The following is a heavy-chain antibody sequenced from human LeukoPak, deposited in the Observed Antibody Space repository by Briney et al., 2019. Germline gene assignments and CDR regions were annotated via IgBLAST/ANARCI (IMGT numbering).Heavy chain of an antibody. CDR3: ARVLQYFDWFMDV. V-gene: IGHV4-34*01. Sequence: SETLSLTCAVYGGSFSGYYWSWIRQPPGKGLEWIGEINHSGSTNYNPSLKGRVTISVDTSRNQFSLKLSSVTAADTAVYYCARVLQYFDWFMDVWGQGTTVTVSS. J-gene: IGHJ6*02. CDR2: INHSGST. D-gene: IGHD3-9*01. CDR1: GGSFSGYY.